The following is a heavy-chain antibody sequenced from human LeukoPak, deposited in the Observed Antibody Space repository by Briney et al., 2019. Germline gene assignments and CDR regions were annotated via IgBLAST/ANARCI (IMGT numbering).Heavy chain of an antibody. Sequence: PSETLSLTCTVSGGSISSYYWSWIRQPAGKGLEWIGRIYTSGSTNYSPSLKSRVTMSVDTSKNQFSLKLSSVTAADTAVYYCARSIWGSYRSRSPNWFDPWGQGTLVTVSS. CDR2: IYTSGST. V-gene: IGHV4-4*07. CDR3: ARSIWGSYRSRSPNWFDP. J-gene: IGHJ5*02. D-gene: IGHD3-16*02. CDR1: GGSISSYY.